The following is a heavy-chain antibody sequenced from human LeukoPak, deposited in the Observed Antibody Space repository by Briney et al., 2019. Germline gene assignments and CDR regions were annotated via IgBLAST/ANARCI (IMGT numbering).Heavy chain of an antibody. CDR3: ARDVTYHGGDWFDP. CDR2: IKEDGSEE. CDR1: GFTFSIYW. V-gene: IGHV3-7*01. D-gene: IGHD4-23*01. J-gene: IGHJ5*02. Sequence: GGSLRLSCTASGFTFSIYWMSWVRQAPGKGLEWVASIKEDGSEEHYVDSVKGRFTISRDNAKNSLYLQMNSLRAEDTAVYYCARDVTYHGGDWFDPWGQGTLVTVSS.